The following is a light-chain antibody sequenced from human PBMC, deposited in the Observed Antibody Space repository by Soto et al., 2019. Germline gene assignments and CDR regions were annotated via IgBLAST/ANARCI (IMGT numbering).Light chain of an antibody. CDR2: GAS. CDR3: QQYNNWPPLFT. V-gene: IGKV3-15*01. Sequence: EIVLTQSPATLSVSPGERATLSCRASQSINSNLTWYQQKPGQSHRLLIYGASTRAAGIPARFSGSGYGTDFTLTISSLQSEDFAVYFCQQYNNWPPLFTFGPGTKVDIK. J-gene: IGKJ3*01. CDR1: QSINSN.